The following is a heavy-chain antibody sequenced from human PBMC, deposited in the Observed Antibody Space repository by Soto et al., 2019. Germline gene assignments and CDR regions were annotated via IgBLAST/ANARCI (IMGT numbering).Heavy chain of an antibody. CDR3: ARDRYERDYGRPPFDP. CDR1: GGTFSSYA. J-gene: IGHJ5*02. V-gene: IGHV1-69*12. CDR2: IIPIFGTA. D-gene: IGHD4-17*01. Sequence: QVQLVQSGAEVKKPGSSVKVSCKASGGTFSSYAISWVRQAPGQGLEWMGGIIPIFGTANYAQKFQGRVTITADESTSTAYMELSSLSSEDTAVYYCARDRYERDYGRPPFDPWGQGTLVTVSS.